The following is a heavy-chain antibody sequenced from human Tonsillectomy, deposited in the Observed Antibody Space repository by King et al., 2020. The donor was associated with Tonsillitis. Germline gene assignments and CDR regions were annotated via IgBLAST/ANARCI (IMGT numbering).Heavy chain of an antibody. V-gene: IGHV4-39*01. J-gene: IGHJ5*02. CDR3: ARHRPLHWFDP. Sequence: LQLQESGPGLVKPSETLSLTCTVSGGSISSSSYYWGWIRQPPGKGLEWIGSIYYSGSTYYNPSLKSRVTISVDTSKNQFSLKLSSVTAADTAVYYCARHRPLHWFDPWGQGTLVTVSS. CDR1: GGSISSSSYY. CDR2: IYYSGST.